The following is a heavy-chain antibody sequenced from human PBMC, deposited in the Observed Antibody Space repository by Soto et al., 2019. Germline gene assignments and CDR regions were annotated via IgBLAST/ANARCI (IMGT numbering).Heavy chain of an antibody. Sequence: QVQLVESGGGVVQPGRSLRLSCAASGFTFSSYGMHWVRQAPGKGLEWVAVIWYDGSNKYYADSVKGRFTISRDNSKNTLYLQINSLRAEDTAVYYCAREGSWYFDYWGQGTLVTVSS. CDR2: IWYDGSNK. D-gene: IGHD6-13*01. V-gene: IGHV3-33*01. J-gene: IGHJ4*02. CDR1: GFTFSSYG. CDR3: AREGSWYFDY.